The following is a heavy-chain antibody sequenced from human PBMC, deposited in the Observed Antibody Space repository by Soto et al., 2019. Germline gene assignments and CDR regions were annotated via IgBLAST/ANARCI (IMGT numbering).Heavy chain of an antibody. D-gene: IGHD2-21*02. CDR3: VRGGGNQLGDCYDN. Sequence: QVQLVESGGGVVQPGRSLRLSCAASGFTFSDYTMHWVRQAPGKGLQWVALIYYDGSKTYYADSVKGRFTVSRDNSNNTLYLETNSLRAEDTGVYYCVRGGGNQLGDCYDNWGQGTLVTVSS. V-gene: IGHV3-30*04. J-gene: IGHJ4*02. CDR1: GFTFSDYT. CDR2: IYYDGSKT.